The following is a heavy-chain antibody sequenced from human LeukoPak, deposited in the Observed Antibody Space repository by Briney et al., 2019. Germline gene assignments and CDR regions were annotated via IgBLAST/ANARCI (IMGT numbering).Heavy chain of an antibody. D-gene: IGHD6-6*01. CDR1: GFTFSSYS. V-gene: IGHV3-48*01. CDR2: ISSSTSTT. CDR3: AREYSSSSGRAFDI. Sequence: PGGSLRLSCAASGFTFSSYSMNWVRQAPGKGLEGVSYISSSTSTTYYADSVKGRFTISRDNAKNSLYLQMNSLRAEDTAVYYCAREYSSSSGRAFDIWGQGTMVTVSS. J-gene: IGHJ3*02.